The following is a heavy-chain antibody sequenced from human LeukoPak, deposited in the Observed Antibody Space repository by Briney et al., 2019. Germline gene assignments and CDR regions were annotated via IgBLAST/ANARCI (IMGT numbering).Heavy chain of an antibody. CDR2: IALDESKK. J-gene: IGHJ4*02. CDR3: ARDQGDASGWFFDY. D-gene: IGHD6-19*01. CDR1: GFTFSHHH. V-gene: IGHV3-30*14. Sequence: GGSLRLSCAASGFTFSHHHIHWVRQAPGKGLEWVAVIALDESKKIYAASVKGRFTISRDNSNSTVSLQMNSLGVEDTAVYYCARDQGDASGWFFDYWGQGARVIVSS.